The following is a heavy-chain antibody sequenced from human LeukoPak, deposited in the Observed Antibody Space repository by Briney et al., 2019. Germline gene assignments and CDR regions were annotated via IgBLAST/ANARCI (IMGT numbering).Heavy chain of an antibody. D-gene: IGHD1-20*01. V-gene: IGHV1-46*01. J-gene: IGHJ3*02. CDR2: INPSGGST. CDR3: ARDWAGITGTTWDAFDI. Sequence: VASVKVSCKASGYTFTSYYMHWVRQAPGRGLEWMGIINPSGGSTSYAQKFQGRVTMTRDTSTSTVYMELSSLRSEDTAVYYCARDWAGITGTTWDAFDIWGQGTMVTVSS. CDR1: GYTFTSYY.